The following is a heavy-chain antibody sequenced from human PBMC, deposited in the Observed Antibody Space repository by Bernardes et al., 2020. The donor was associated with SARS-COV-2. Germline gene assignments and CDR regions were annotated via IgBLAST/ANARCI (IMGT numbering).Heavy chain of an antibody. J-gene: IGHJ4*02. D-gene: IGHD3-3*01. CDR3: VRGFLAGPLDF. CDR2: ISGSGGST. V-gene: IGHV3-23*01. Sequence: GGSLRLSCAASGFTFSSYAMSWVRQAPGKGLEWVSAISGSGGSTYYADSVKGRFTISRDNAKNSLYLQMNSLRSEDTALYHCVRGFLAGPLDFWGQGTLVTVSS. CDR1: GFTFSSYA.